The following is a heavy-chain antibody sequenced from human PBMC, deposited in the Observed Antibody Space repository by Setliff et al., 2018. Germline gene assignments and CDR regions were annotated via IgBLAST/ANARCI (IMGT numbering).Heavy chain of an antibody. V-gene: IGHV1-69*11. Sequence: SVKVSCKASGGAFSSYALSWVRQAPGQGLEWMGRIIPVIDTTNYAQNFQGRVTITADESTGTAYMELSSLRSEDTAIYYCARGRDGRLDFDYWGQGTPVTVSS. CDR1: GGAFSSYA. CDR3: ARGRDGRLDFDY. J-gene: IGHJ4*02. CDR2: IIPVIDTT.